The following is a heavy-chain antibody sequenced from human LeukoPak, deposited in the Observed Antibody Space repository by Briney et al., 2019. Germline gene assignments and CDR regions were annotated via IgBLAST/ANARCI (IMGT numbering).Heavy chain of an antibody. V-gene: IGHV4-59*01. CDR2: IYNSGGT. CDR3: AREGIAARLHYFDY. CDR1: GPSIRSYD. D-gene: IGHD6-6*01. Sequence: SETLSLTCAVSGPSIRSYDWSWIRQPPGKGLECIGGIYNSGGTSDNPSLKSRVSISLDTSKNQFSLTLTSVTAADTAVYFCAREGIAARLHYFDYWGQGTLVTVSS. J-gene: IGHJ4*02.